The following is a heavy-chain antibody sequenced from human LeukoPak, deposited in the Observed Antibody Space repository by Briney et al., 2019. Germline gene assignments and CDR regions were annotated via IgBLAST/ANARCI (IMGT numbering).Heavy chain of an antibody. CDR2: INAGNGNT. CDR1: GYTFTSYA. D-gene: IGHD6-19*01. CDR3: ARRDSSGWYVFDY. J-gene: IGHJ4*02. V-gene: IGHV1-3*01. Sequence: ASVKVSCKASGYTFTSYAMHWVRQAPGQRLEWMGWINAGNGNTKYSQKFQGRVTITRDTSASTAYMELSSLRSEDTAVYHCARRDSSGWYVFDYWGQGTLVTVSS.